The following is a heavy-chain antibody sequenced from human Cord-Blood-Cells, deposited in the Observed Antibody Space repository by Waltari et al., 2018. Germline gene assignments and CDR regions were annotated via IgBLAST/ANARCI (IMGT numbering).Heavy chain of an antibody. D-gene: IGHD1-26*01. Sequence: EVQLVESGGGLVQPGGSLRLSCAASGFTFSSDWMSWVRQAPGKGLEWVDNIKQDGSEKYYVDSVKGRFTISRDNAKNSLYLQMNSLRAEDTAVYYCARSGSYYIPFDYWGQGTLVTVSS. CDR1: GFTFSSDW. CDR2: IKQDGSEK. J-gene: IGHJ4*02. V-gene: IGHV3-7*01. CDR3: ARSGSYYIPFDY.